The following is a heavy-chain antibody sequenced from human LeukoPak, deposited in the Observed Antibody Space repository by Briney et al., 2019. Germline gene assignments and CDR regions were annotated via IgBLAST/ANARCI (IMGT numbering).Heavy chain of an antibody. CDR1: GFTFSSYA. J-gene: IGHJ4*02. CDR3: AKAGRPRYCSSTSCYGDY. D-gene: IGHD2-2*01. CDR2: ISGSGGST. V-gene: IGHV3-23*01. Sequence: GGSLRLSCAASGFTFSSYAMSWVRKAPGKGLEWVSAISGSGGSTYYADSVKGRFTISRDNSKNTLYLQMNSLRAEDTAVYYCAKAGRPRYCSSTSCYGDYWGQGTLVTDPS.